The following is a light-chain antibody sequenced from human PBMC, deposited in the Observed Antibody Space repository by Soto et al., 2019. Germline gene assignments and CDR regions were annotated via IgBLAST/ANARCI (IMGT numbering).Light chain of an antibody. CDR3: SSYTSSSTWV. CDR1: SSDVGGYNY. J-gene: IGLJ3*02. CDR2: EVS. V-gene: IGLV2-14*01. Sequence: QSVLTQPASVSGSPGQSITISCTGTSSDVGGYNYVSWYQQHPGKAPKLMIYEVSNRPSGVSNRFSGSKSGNTASLTISGRQDEDEADYYCSSYTSSSTWVFGGGTKLTVL.